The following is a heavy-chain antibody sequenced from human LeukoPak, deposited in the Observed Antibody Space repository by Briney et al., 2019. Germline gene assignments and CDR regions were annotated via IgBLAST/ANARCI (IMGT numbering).Heavy chain of an antibody. J-gene: IGHJ4*02. V-gene: IGHV3-30*09. Sequence: PGGSLRLSCAASGFTFSIHAIHWVRRAPGKGLEWVAVISHDEKTKYYAESVKGRFAISRDNSKNTLYLQMNSLRAEDTGVYYCAVHHRSGWHMNFDYWGQGTLVTVSS. CDR3: AVHHRSGWHMNFDY. D-gene: IGHD6-19*01. CDR2: ISHDEKTK. CDR1: GFTFSIHA.